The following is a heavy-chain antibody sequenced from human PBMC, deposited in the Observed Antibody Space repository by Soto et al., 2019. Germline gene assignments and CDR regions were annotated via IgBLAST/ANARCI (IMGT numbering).Heavy chain of an antibody. CDR3: ARETLTLSGSYYKNWFDP. J-gene: IGHJ5*02. CDR2: IYDSGST. V-gene: IGHV4-59*01. D-gene: IGHD3-10*01. Sequence: SETLSLTCTVSGGSISSYYWSWIRQPPGKGLEYIGYIYDSGSTNYNPSLKSRVTISVDRSMNQFSLKLSSLTAADTAVYYCARETLTLSGSYYKNWFDPWGQGILVTSPQ. CDR1: GGSISSYY.